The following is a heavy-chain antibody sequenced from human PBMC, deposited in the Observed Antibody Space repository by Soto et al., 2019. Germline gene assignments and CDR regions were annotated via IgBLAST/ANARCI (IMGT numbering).Heavy chain of an antibody. CDR1: GFSFGDYA. V-gene: IGHV3-9*01. CDR3: AKSTGVTANGLDV. D-gene: IGHD2-2*01. Sequence: EVQLVESGGDLVQPGRSLRLSCAASGFSFGDYAMHWVRQAPGKGLEWVSGISWKSGSIGYADSVKGRFTISRDNAKKTLYLQMNSLRAEDTALYYCAKSTGVTANGLDVWGQGTTVTVSS. J-gene: IGHJ6*02. CDR2: ISWKSGSI.